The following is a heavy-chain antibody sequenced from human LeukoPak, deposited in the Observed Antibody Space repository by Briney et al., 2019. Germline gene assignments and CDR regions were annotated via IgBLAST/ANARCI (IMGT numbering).Heavy chain of an antibody. CDR3: ARGIAVAGQHFPNWYFDL. J-gene: IGHJ2*01. D-gene: IGHD6-19*01. V-gene: IGHV3-21*01. CDR1: GFTFSSYS. CDR2: ISSSNSYI. Sequence: PGGSLRLSCAASGFTFSSYSMNWVRQAPGKGLEWVSYISSSNSYIHYADSVKGRFTISRDNAKNSLYLQMNSLRGDDTAVYYCARGIAVAGQHFPNWYFDLWGRGTLVTVSS.